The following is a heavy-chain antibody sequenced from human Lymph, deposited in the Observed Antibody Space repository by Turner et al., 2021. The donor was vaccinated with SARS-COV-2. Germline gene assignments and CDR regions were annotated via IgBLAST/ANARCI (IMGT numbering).Heavy chain of an antibody. J-gene: IGHJ4*02. CDR3: AREGRVGATTGVDY. D-gene: IGHD1-26*01. CDR2: IWYDGSNK. V-gene: IGHV3-33*01. CDR1: GFTFSNYG. Sequence: QVQLVESGGGVVQPGRSLRLACAASGFTFSNYGMHWVRQAPAKGLEWVAVIWYDGSNKYYADSVKGRFTISRDNSKNTLYLQMNSLRAEDTAVYYCAREGRVGATTGVDYWGQGTLVTVSS.